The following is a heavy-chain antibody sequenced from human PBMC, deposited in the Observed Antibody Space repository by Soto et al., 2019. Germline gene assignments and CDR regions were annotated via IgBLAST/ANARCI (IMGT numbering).Heavy chain of an antibody. V-gene: IGHV3-30*18. CDR3: AKDRDPVEVAAAFDY. CDR2: ISYDGSNK. Sequence: QVQLVESGGGVVQPGRSLRLSCAASGFTFSSYGMHWVRQAPGKGLEWVAVISYDGSNKYYADSVKGRFTISRDNSKNELYMQMNSLRAEDTAVYYCAKDRDPVEVAAAFDYWGQGTLVTVTP. CDR1: GFTFSSYG. D-gene: IGHD6-19*01. J-gene: IGHJ4*02.